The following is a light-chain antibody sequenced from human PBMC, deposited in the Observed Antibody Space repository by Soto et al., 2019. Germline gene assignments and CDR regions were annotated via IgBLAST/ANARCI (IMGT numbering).Light chain of an antibody. Sequence: EIVLTQSPATLSLSPGERATLSCRASQSVSSYLAWYQQKPGQAPRLLIYGASSRASGIPDRFSGSGSGTEFTLTINSLQPDDFATYYCQQYNTYSGTFGPGTKVDIK. CDR2: GAS. V-gene: IGKV3-11*01. CDR1: QSVSSY. J-gene: IGKJ1*01. CDR3: QQYNTYSGT.